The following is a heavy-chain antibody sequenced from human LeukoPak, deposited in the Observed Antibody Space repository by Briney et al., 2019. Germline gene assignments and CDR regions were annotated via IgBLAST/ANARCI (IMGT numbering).Heavy chain of an antibody. V-gene: IGHV4-4*07. CDR1: GGSFSTYY. J-gene: IGHJ4*02. CDR3: AGTSKWLAFDY. D-gene: IGHD6-19*01. Sequence: SETLSLTCTVSGGSFSTYYWSWIRQPAGKGLEWIGHIYTSGTTNYNPSLKSRVTMSIDTSKNQFSLKLSSVTAADTAVYYCAGTSKWLAFDYWGQGTLVTVSS. CDR2: IYTSGTT.